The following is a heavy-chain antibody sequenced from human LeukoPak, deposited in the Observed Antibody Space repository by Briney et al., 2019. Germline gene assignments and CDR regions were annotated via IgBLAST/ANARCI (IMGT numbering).Heavy chain of an antibody. Sequence: ASVKVSCKASGYTFTGYYMHWVRQAPGQGPEWMGRISPNSGGTNYAQKFQGRVTMTRDTSISTAYMELSRLRSDDTAVCYCARDSPLQGGDYWGQGTLVTVSS. CDR3: ARDSPLQGGDY. V-gene: IGHV1-2*06. J-gene: IGHJ4*02. D-gene: IGHD4-11*01. CDR2: ISPNSGGT. CDR1: GYTFTGYY.